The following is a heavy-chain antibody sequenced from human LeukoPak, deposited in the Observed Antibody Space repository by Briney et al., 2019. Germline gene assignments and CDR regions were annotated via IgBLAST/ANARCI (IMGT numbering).Heavy chain of an antibody. J-gene: IGHJ4*02. CDR1: GGSFSGYY. CDR2: ISHSGST. Sequence: SETLSLTCAVYGGSFSGYYWSWIRQPPGKGLEWIGEISHSGSTNYNPSLKSRVTISVGTSKNQFSLKLRVVTAADTAVYYCATRRFDFWSGYSLAFDYWGQGTLVTVSS. D-gene: IGHD3-3*01. CDR3: ATRRFDFWSGYSLAFDY. V-gene: IGHV4-34*01.